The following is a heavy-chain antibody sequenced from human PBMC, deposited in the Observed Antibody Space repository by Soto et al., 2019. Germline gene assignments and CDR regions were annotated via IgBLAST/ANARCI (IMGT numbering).Heavy chain of an antibody. CDR1: GFTFSSYG. J-gene: IGHJ6*02. V-gene: IGHV3-30*18. Sequence: QVQLVESGGGVVQPGRSLRLSCAASGFTFSSYGMHWVRQAPGKGLEWVAVISYDGSNKYYADSVKGRFTISRDNSKNTLYLQMNSLRAEDTAVYYCAKVESPTSFNYYYGMDVWGQGTTVTVSS. CDR3: AKVESPTSFNYYYGMDV. CDR2: ISYDGSNK. D-gene: IGHD3-16*01.